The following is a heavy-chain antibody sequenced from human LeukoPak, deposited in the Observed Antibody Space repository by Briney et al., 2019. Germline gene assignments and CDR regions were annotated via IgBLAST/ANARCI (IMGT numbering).Heavy chain of an antibody. CDR1: GFTFSSYG. D-gene: IGHD3-10*01. V-gene: IGHV3-30*18. CDR2: ISYDGSNK. CDR3: AKAANLWFGEYYFDY. Sequence: GGSLRLYCAASGFTFSSYGMHWVRQAPGKGLEWVAVISYDGSNKYYADSVKGRFTISRDNSKNTLYLQMNSLRAEDTAVYYCAKAANLWFGEYYFDYWGQGTLVTVSS. J-gene: IGHJ4*02.